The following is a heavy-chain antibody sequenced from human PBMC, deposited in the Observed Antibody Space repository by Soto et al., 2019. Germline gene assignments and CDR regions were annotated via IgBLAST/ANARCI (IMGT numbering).Heavy chain of an antibody. J-gene: IGHJ4*02. V-gene: IGHV1-18*01. Sequence: ASVKVSCKASGYTFTSYGMSWVRQAPGQGLEWMGWISAYNGNTNYAQKLQGRVTMTTDTSTSTAYMELRSLRSDDTAVYYCARYRQVVRGVRHPFDYWGQGTLVTVSS. CDR2: ISAYNGNT. D-gene: IGHD3-10*01. CDR1: GYTFTSYG. CDR3: ARYRQVVRGVRHPFDY.